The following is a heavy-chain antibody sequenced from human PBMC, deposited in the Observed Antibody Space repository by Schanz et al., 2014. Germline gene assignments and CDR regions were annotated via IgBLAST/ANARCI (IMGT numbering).Heavy chain of an antibody. V-gene: IGHV1-18*04. CDR3: ARNVIATGRAFDL. CDR1: GYTFTSYG. CDR2: ISTYTGNT. Sequence: QVQLVQSGTEVKKPGASVKVSCKASGYTFTSYGVSWVRQAPGQGLEWMGWISTYTGNTNYAQRLQDRVTITTDTATSTAYMELRSLRADDTAVYYCARNVIATGRAFDLWGPGTMVTVS. D-gene: IGHD6-13*01. J-gene: IGHJ3*01.